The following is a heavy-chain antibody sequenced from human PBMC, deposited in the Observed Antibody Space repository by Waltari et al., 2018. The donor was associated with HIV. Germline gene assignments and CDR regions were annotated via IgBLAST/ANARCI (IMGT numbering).Heavy chain of an antibody. CDR2: ISYYGDNK. V-gene: IGHV3-30*03. CDR3: ARGASGWSPGY. J-gene: IGHJ4*02. Sequence: QVQLVESGGGVVQPGRYLRLSCAASGFTFSSYGMHWVRQAPGKGLEWVTVISYYGDNKYYADSVKGRFTISRDNSKNTLYLQMNSLRPEDTAVYYCARGASGWSPGYWGQGTLVTVSS. CDR1: GFTFSSYG. D-gene: IGHD6-19*01.